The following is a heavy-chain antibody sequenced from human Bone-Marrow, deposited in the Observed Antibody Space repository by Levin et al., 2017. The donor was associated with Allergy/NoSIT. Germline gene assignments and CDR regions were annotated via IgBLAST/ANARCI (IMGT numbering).Heavy chain of an antibody. J-gene: IGHJ3*02. CDR2: TNSDDSST. CDR3: ARVRDYAFDI. CDR1: GFTFSSNW. Sequence: GESLKISCAASGFTFSSNWMHWVRQAPGKGLVWVSRTNSDDSSTTYADSVKGRFTISRDSANNMLFLQMNSLRAEDTAVYYCARVRDYAFDIWGQGTIVTVSS. V-gene: IGHV3-74*01.